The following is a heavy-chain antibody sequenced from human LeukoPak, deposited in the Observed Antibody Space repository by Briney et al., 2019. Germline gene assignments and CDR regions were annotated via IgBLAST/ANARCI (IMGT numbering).Heavy chain of an antibody. D-gene: IGHD6-13*01. CDR1: GGTFSSYA. Sequence: SVKASCKASGGTFSSYAISWVRQAPGQGLEWMGGIIPIFGTANYAQKFQGRVTITADESTSTAYMELSSLRSEDTAVYYCARVTLGYSRSGDNYYYYGMDVWGQGTTVSVSS. CDR3: ARVTLGYSRSGDNYYYYGMDV. V-gene: IGHV1-69*01. CDR2: IIPIFGTA. J-gene: IGHJ6*02.